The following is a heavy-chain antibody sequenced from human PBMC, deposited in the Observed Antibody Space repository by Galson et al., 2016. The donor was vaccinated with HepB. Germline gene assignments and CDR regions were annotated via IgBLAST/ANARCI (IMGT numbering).Heavy chain of an antibody. D-gene: IGHD2/OR15-2a*01. J-gene: IGHJ4*02. CDR3: ARQNSRGLVWRNYLDY. V-gene: IGHV4-59*08. CDR2: ISNRATT. Sequence: SETLSLTCSVSGVSFSDFYWNWIRQRPGEGLEWIGYISNRATTIYNPPLRSRVTISLDTSKSQFFLRMSSVTAADTAIYYCARQNSRGLVWRNYLDYWGQGSLVTVSS. CDR1: GVSFSDFY.